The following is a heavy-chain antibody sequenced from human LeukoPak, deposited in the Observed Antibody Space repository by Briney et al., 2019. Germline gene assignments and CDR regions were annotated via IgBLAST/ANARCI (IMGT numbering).Heavy chain of an antibody. J-gene: IGHJ5*02. D-gene: IGHD6-13*01. Sequence: PGGSLRLSCAASGFTFSSYAMHWVRQAPGKGLEWVAVISYDGSNKYYADSVEGRFAISRDNSKNTLYLQMNSLRAEDTAVYYCARDKSSSWYINWFDPWGQGTLVTVSS. CDR3: ARDKSSSWYINWFDP. V-gene: IGHV3-30*09. CDR1: GFTFSSYA. CDR2: ISYDGSNK.